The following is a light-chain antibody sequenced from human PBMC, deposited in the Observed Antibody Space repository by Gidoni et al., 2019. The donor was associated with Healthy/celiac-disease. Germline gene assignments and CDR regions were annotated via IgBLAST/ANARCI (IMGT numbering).Light chain of an antibody. V-gene: IGKV3-11*01. J-gene: IGKJ4*01. CDR2: DAS. CDR1: QSVSSY. CDR3: QQRSNWPPGLT. Sequence: DIVLTQSPATLSLSPGERATLSCRASQSVSSYLAWYQQKPGQAPRLLIYDASNRATGIPARFSGSGSGTDVTLTISSLEPEDFAVYYCQQRSNWPPGLTFXGXTKVEIK.